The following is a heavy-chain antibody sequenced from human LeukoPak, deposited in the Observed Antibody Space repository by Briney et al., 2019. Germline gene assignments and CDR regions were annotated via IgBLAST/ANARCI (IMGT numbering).Heavy chain of an antibody. CDR3: ARTNDYWFDP. Sequence: SETLSLTCAVYGGSFSSYYWSWIRQPPGKGLEWIGEINHSGSTNYNPSLKSRVTISVDTSKNQFSLKLSSVTAADTAVYYCARTNDYWFDPWGQGTLVTVSS. J-gene: IGHJ5*02. CDR2: INHSGST. V-gene: IGHV4-34*01. CDR1: GGSFSSYY. D-gene: IGHD3-3*01.